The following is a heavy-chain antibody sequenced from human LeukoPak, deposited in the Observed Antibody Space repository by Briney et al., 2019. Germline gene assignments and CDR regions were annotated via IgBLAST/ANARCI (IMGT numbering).Heavy chain of an antibody. CDR1: GYTFTSYG. D-gene: IGHD2-2*01. J-gene: IGHJ2*01. CDR2: ISAYNGNT. CDR3: ARTDIVVVPAANSNWYFDL. V-gene: IGHV1-18*01. Sequence: ASVKVSCKASGYTFTSYGISWVRQAPGQGLEWMGWISAYNGNTNYAQKLQGRVTMTTDTSTSTAYMELRSLRSDDTAVYYCARTDIVVVPAANSNWYFDLWGRGTLVTVSS.